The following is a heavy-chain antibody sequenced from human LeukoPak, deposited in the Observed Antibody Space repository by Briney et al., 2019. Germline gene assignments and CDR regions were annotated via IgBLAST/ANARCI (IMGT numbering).Heavy chain of an antibody. D-gene: IGHD3-16*02. CDR3: ARGRSDYVWGSYRLPFDY. CDR1: GGSFSGYY. J-gene: IGHJ4*02. Sequence: KSSETLSLTCAVYGGSFSGYYWSWIRQPPGKGLEWIGEINHSGSTNYNPSLKSRVTISVDTSKNQFSLKLSSVTAADTAIYYCARGRSDYVWGSYRLPFDYWGQGTLVTVS. V-gene: IGHV4-34*01. CDR2: INHSGST.